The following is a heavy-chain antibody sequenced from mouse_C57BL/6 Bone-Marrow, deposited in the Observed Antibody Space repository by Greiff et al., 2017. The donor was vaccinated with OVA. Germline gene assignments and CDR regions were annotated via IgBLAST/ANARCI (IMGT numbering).Heavy chain of an antibody. CDR1: GFNIKDDY. J-gene: IGHJ2*01. CDR2: IDPENGDT. CDR3: TYGSSPNYGDY. Sequence: EVQLVESGAELVRPGASVKLSCTASGFNIKDDYMHWVKQRPEQGLEWIGWIDPENGDTEYASKFQGKATITADTSSNTAYLQLSSLTSEDTAVYYCTYGSSPNYGDYWGQGTTLTVSS. D-gene: IGHD1-1*01. V-gene: IGHV14-4*01.